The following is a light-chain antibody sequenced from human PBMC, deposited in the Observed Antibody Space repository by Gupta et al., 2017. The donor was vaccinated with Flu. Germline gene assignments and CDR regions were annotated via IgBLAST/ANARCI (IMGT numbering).Light chain of an antibody. V-gene: IGKV4-1*01. CDR1: HNVLLSSNNRNS. J-gene: IGKJ2*01. CDR2: WSS. CDR3: QQYQYTPFT. Sequence: SRGETATINGRSSHNVLLSSNNRNSVAWSRQKQGQPPTLPIYWSSTRESGIPDRFSGSGSETDFTLTISSMEAEDAAVYYCQQYQYTPFTFGQGTKLEIK.